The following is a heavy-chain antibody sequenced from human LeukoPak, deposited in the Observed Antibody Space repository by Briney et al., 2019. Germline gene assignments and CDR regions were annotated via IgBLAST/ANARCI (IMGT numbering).Heavy chain of an antibody. Sequence: SETLSLTCIVSGGSISRYYWSWIRQPPGKGLEWIGYFDNSDSTNYIPSLKNRVTISEDTSKNQFALELRSVTAADTAIYYCARAVYSSSALDYWGQGTLVTVSS. D-gene: IGHD6-13*01. CDR1: GGSISRYY. CDR3: ARAVYSSSALDY. V-gene: IGHV4-59*01. CDR2: FDNSDST. J-gene: IGHJ4*02.